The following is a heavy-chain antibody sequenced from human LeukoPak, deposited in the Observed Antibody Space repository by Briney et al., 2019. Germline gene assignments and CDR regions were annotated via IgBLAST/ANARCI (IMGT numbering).Heavy chain of an antibody. D-gene: IGHD3-10*01. CDR1: GGSISSSSYY. Sequence: SETLSLTCTVSGGSISSSSYYWGRIRQPPGKGLEWIGSIYYSESTYYNPSLKSRVDMSADTSKNQFSLELSSVTAADSSVYYCASPSRGSYYNPFDPWGQGTLVTVSS. CDR2: IYYSEST. J-gene: IGHJ5*02. CDR3: ASPSRGSYYNPFDP. V-gene: IGHV4-39*07.